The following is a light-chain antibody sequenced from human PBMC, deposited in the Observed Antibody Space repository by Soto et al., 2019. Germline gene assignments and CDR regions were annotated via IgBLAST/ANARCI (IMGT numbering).Light chain of an antibody. CDR3: HQYNDWPVQT. CDR1: QTVHSN. J-gene: IGKJ2*01. Sequence: EIVMTQSPANLSVSPGGRATLSCRASQTVHSNLAWYQHKSGQAPRLLIYAATTRPTGIPARISGSGSGTEFTLTISSLQSEDSAVYCCHQYNDWPVQTFGPGTKVALK. V-gene: IGKV3-15*01. CDR2: AAT.